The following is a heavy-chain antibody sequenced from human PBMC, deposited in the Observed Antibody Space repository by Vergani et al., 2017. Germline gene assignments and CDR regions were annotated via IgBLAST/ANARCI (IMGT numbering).Heavy chain of an antibody. D-gene: IGHD1-26*01. CDR3: ARERYGSYAIDI. CDR1: GFTFSSYS. V-gene: IGHV3-21*01. Sequence: EVQLVESGGGLVKPGGSLRLSCAVSGFTFSSYSMNWVRQAPGKGLEWVSSIASSGSYIYYADSLKGRFTISRDHAKNSLFLQMNSLRAEDTAVYYCARERYGSYAIDIWGQGTMVTVSS. CDR2: IASSGSYI. J-gene: IGHJ3*02.